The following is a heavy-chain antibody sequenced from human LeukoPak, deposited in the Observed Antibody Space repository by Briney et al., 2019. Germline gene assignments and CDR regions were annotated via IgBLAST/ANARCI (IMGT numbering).Heavy chain of an antibody. CDR1: GGSISSYY. CDR2: IYYSGST. J-gene: IGHJ4*02. V-gene: IGHV4-59*01. Sequence: SETLSLTCTVSGGSISSYYWSWIRQPPGRGLEWIGYIYYSGSTNYNPSLKSRVTISVDTSMNQFSLKLSSVTAADTAVYYCARARGDYDFWSGYYGFDYWGQGTLVTVSS. D-gene: IGHD3-3*01. CDR3: ARARGDYDFWSGYYGFDY.